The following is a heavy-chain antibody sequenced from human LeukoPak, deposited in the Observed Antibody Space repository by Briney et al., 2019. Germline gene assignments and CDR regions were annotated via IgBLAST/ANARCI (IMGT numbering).Heavy chain of an antibody. CDR1: GGSISSYY. D-gene: IGHD3-22*01. Sequence: SQTLSLTCAVSGGSISSYYWSWIRQPPGKGLEWIGYIYYSESTNYNPSLKSRVTISVDTSKNQFSLKLSSVTAADTAVYYCARDPGGSGYVPYHYFDYWGQGTLVTVSS. J-gene: IGHJ4*02. V-gene: IGHV4-59*01. CDR3: ARDPGGSGYVPYHYFDY. CDR2: IYYSEST.